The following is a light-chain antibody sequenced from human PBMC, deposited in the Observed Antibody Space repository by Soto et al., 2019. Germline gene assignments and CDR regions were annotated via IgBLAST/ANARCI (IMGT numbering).Light chain of an antibody. CDR1: ESLVYSNGNTY. J-gene: IGKJ1*01. V-gene: IGKV2-24*01. Sequence: DMVMTQTPLSLSVTLGQPAAISCRSSESLVYSNGNTYLSWYHQRPGQPPRLLIHRVSNRFSGVPERFSGSGAGTDCTLEISRVEAEDVGIYYCMQGTLWWTFGQGTNVEI. CDR2: RVS. CDR3: MQGTLWWT.